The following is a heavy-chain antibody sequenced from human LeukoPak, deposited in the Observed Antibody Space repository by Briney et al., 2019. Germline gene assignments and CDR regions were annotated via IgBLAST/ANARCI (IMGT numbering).Heavy chain of an antibody. V-gene: IGHV1-18*01. CDR2: ISAYNGNT. CDR1: GYTCTSYG. Sequence: ASVKVSCKASGYTCTSYGISWVRQAPGQGLEWMGWISAYNGNTNYAQKLQGRVTMTTDTSTSTAYMELRSLRSDDTAVYYCERVPPLWFGELLTWFDPWGQGTLVTVSS. CDR3: ERVPPLWFGELLTWFDP. D-gene: IGHD3-10*01. J-gene: IGHJ5*02.